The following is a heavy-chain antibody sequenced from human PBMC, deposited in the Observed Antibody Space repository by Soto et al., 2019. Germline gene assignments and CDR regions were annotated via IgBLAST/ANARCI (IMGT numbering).Heavy chain of an antibody. CDR1: GFTVSSNY. CDR3: AGQVDCSGGSCYYYHYYYMDV. V-gene: IGHV3-53*04. J-gene: IGHJ6*03. Sequence: GGSLRLSCAASGFTVSSNYMSWVRQAPGKGLEWVSVIYSGGSTYYADSVKGRFTISRHNSKNTLYLQMNSLRAEDTAVYYCAGQVDCSGGSCYYYHYYYMDVWGKGTTVTVSS. CDR2: IYSGGST. D-gene: IGHD2-15*01.